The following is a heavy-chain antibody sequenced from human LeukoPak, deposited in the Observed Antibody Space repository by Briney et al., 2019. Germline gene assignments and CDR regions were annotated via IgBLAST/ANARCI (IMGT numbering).Heavy chain of an antibody. V-gene: IGHV3-23*01. D-gene: IGHD4/OR15-4a*01. Sequence: GGSLRLSCAASGFTFSSYAMSWVRQAPGKGLDWVSSINGGGGSTYYADSVKGRFTISRDNSKNTLYLQMNSLRAEDTAVYYCAKIGANVGFWGQGTLVTVST. J-gene: IGHJ4*02. CDR1: GFTFSSYA. CDR2: INGGGGST. CDR3: AKIGANVGF.